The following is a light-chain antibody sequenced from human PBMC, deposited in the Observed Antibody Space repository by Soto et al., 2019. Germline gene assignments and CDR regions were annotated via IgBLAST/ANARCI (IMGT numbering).Light chain of an antibody. CDR3: SSYAGSDVFV. CDR1: SSDVGGYNY. Sequence: QSVLTQPPSASGSPGQSVTISCTGTSSDVGGYNYVSWYQQHPGKAPKLMIYEVNKRPSGVPDRFSGSKSGNTASLTVSGLQAEDEADYYCSSYAGSDVFVFGTGTQLTVL. CDR2: EVN. V-gene: IGLV2-8*01. J-gene: IGLJ7*01.